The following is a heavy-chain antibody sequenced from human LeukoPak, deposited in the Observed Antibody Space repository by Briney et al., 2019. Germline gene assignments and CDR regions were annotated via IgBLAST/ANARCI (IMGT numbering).Heavy chain of an antibody. CDR3: ARAHRDSKARAYYYGSGSYYNAFDY. Sequence: SVKVPCKASGGTFSSYAISWVRQAPGQGLEWMGGIIPIFGTANYAQKFQGRVTITADESTSTAYMELSSLRSEDTAVYYCARAHRDSKARAYYYGSGSYYNAFDYWGQGTLVTVSS. CDR1: GGTFSSYA. CDR2: IIPIFGTA. V-gene: IGHV1-69*13. J-gene: IGHJ4*02. D-gene: IGHD3-10*01.